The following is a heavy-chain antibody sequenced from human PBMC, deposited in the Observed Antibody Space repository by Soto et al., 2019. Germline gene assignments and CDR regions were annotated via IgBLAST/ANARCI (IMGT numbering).Heavy chain of an antibody. J-gene: IGHJ4*02. CDR1: GFIFIEYG. CDR2: IWYDGSNK. CDR3: ARWGCSGSNCNLNQRSFDL. Sequence: GGLMRLCCAAAGFIFIEYGMRWVRQATGKGLEWVAVIWYDGSNKYYADSVKGRFTFSRDNSKNTMSLQMNSLRAEDTAVYYCARWGCSGSNCNLNQRSFDLWGQGTLVTVSS. D-gene: IGHD2-15*01. V-gene: IGHV3-33*01.